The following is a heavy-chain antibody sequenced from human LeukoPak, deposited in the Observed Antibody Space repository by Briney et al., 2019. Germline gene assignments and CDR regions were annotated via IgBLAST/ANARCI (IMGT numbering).Heavy chain of an antibody. J-gene: IGHJ4*02. Sequence: PSETLSLTCTVSGYSISSGYYWGWIRQPPGKGLEWIGSIHHSGSTYYNPSLKSRVTMLLDTSKNHISLKLTSVTAADTAIYFCARASETAMVTLWGQGTLVTVSS. CDR3: ARASETAMVTL. V-gene: IGHV4-38-2*02. D-gene: IGHD5-18*01. CDR2: IHHSGST. CDR1: GYSISSGYY.